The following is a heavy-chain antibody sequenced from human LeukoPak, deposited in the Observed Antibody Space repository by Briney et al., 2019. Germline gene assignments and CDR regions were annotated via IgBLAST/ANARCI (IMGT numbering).Heavy chain of an antibody. Sequence: GGSLRLSCAASGFIFSSYWMSWVRQAPGKGLEWVANIKKHECERYDVVSVKGRFTISRENARNSLSLQMNSLRGDGTAGDNCARDYDSRGYFGGWGQGALVTASS. J-gene: IGHJ4*02. CDR1: GFIFSSYW. CDR3: ARDYDSRGYFGG. V-gene: IGHV3-7*01. CDR2: IKKHECER. D-gene: IGHD3-3*01.